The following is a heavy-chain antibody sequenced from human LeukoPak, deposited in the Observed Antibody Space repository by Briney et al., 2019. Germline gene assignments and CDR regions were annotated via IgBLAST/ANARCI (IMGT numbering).Heavy chain of an antibody. D-gene: IGHD3-3*01. Sequence: GGSLRLSCAASGFTFSSYSMNWVRQAPGKELEWVSSISSSSSYIYYADSVKGRFTISRDNAKNSLYLQMNSLRAEDTAVYYCAILPPIYDFWSGLAFDIWGQGTMVTVSS. CDR2: ISSSSSYI. CDR3: AILPPIYDFWSGLAFDI. CDR1: GFTFSSYS. V-gene: IGHV3-21*01. J-gene: IGHJ3*02.